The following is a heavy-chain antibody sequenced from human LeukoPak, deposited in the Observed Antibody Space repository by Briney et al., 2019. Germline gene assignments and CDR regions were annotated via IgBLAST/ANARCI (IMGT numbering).Heavy chain of an antibody. CDR3: ARDRIAVAGTRRALFDY. J-gene: IGHJ4*02. CDR1: GFTFSSYS. Sequence: GGSLRLSCAAFGFTFSSYSMNWVRQAPGKGLEWVSSISSSSSYIYYADSVKGRFTISRDNAKNSLYLQMNSLRAEDTAVYYCARDRIAVAGTRRALFDYWGQGTLVTVSS. V-gene: IGHV3-21*01. CDR2: ISSSSSYI. D-gene: IGHD6-19*01.